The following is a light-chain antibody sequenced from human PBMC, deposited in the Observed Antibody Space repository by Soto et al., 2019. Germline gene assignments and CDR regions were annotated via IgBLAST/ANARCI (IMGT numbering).Light chain of an antibody. CDR3: QHRSNWTTWT. J-gene: IGKJ1*01. Sequence: EIVLTQSPATLSLSPGERATLSCRASQSVSTYLAWYQQKPGQAPRLLIFDASNRATGIPARFSGSGSGTDFTLTISSLEPDDFAVYYCQHRSNWTTWTLGQGPNV. CDR2: DAS. V-gene: IGKV3-11*01. CDR1: QSVSTY.